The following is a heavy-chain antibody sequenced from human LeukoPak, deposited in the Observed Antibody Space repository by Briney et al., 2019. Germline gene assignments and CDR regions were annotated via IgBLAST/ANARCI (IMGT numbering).Heavy chain of an antibody. CDR2: ISSSGSTI. CDR3: ARDPEYSSSSGWFDP. Sequence: GGSLRLSCAASGFTFSDYYMSWVRQAPGKGLEWVSYISSSGSTIYYADSVKGRFTISRDNAKNSPYLQMNSLRAEDTAVYYCARDPEYSSSSGWFDPWGQGTLVTVSS. J-gene: IGHJ5*02. CDR1: GFTFSDYY. V-gene: IGHV3-11*01. D-gene: IGHD6-6*01.